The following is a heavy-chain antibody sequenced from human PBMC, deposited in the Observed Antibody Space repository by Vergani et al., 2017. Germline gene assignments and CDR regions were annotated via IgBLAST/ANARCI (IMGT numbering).Heavy chain of an antibody. D-gene: IGHD7-27*01. V-gene: IGHV3-48*01. CDR3: ARQEAEKLGPFDY. CDR1: GFTFSSYS. CDR2: ISSSSSTI. Sequence: EVQLVESGGGLVQPGRSLRLSCAASGFTFSSYSMNWVRQAPGKGLEWVSYISSSSSTIYYADSVKGRFTISRDNAKTSLYLQMNSLRAEDTAVYYCARQEAEKLGPFDYWGQGTLVTVSS. J-gene: IGHJ4*02.